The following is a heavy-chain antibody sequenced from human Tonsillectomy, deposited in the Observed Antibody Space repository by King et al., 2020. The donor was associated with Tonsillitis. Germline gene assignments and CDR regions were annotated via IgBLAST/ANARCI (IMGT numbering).Heavy chain of an antibody. J-gene: IGHJ6*03. Sequence: QLQESGPGLVKPSETLSLTCSVSGGSISGYYWSWIRQPPGKGLEWIGYVYYSGSTIYNPSLKSRVTISVDMSKNQFSLKLSSVTAADTAVYYCARGQNPLFWSGYARGRWEGDYYYMDVWGTGTTVTVSS. D-gene: IGHD3-3*01. CDR1: GGSISGYY. CDR2: VYYSGST. CDR3: ARGQNPLFWSGYARGRWEGDYYYMDV. V-gene: IGHV4-59*01.